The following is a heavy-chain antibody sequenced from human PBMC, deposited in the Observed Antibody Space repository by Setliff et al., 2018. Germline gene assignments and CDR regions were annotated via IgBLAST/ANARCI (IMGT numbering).Heavy chain of an antibody. Sequence: SETLSLTCRVSGGSISSGNYYWGLIRQPPGKGLEWVATIYYSGSTYSNPSLKSRLIISVDAPDNQFSVKLSSVTAADTAVYYCARHKSNGSGSYPSLYMDVWGEGIMVTV. D-gene: IGHD3-10*01. CDR1: GGSISSGNYY. CDR2: IYYSGST. CDR3: ARHKSNGSGSYPSLYMDV. V-gene: IGHV4-39*01. J-gene: IGHJ6*03.